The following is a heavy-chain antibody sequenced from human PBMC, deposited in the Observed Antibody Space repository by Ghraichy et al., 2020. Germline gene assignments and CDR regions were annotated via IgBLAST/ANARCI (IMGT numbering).Heavy chain of an antibody. Sequence: GGSLRLSCAASGFNFTASWMNWVRQAPGKGLEWVAGIKQDGSEKYHVDSVKGRFTISRDNAKNSLYLQMNSLRVEDTAVYYCARGSTVVRFFYYDGMDVWGQGTTVTVSS. J-gene: IGHJ6*02. CDR1: GFNFTASW. CDR2: IKQDGSEK. CDR3: ARGSTVVRFFYYDGMDV. D-gene: IGHD4-23*01. V-gene: IGHV3-7*03.